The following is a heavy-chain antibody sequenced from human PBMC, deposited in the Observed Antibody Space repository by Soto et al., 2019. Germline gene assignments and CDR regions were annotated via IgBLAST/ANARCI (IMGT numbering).Heavy chain of an antibody. CDR1: GYTFSSYA. Sequence: QVQLVQSGAEVKKPGASVKVSCKASGYTFSSYAISWVRQAPGQGLEWMGWIITYNGNTKYAQKPQGRVTMITDTSTTTAYMELRSVTTDDTAVYYCARTGPPVDYWGQGTLVTVSS. CDR2: IITYNGNT. V-gene: IGHV1-18*01. CDR3: ARTGPPVDY. J-gene: IGHJ4*02.